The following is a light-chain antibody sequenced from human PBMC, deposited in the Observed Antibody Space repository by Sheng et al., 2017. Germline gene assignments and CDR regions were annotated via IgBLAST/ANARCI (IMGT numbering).Light chain of an antibody. J-gene: IGKJ1*01. CDR1: QSVSSM. CDR2: DAS. CDR3: QQYGGSPGT. V-gene: IGKV3-20*01. Sequence: EIVMTQSPATLSVSPGERATLSCRASQSVSSMLAWYQQKPGQAPRLLIYDASSRATGIPDRFSGSGSGTDFTLTISRLEPEDFAVYHCQQYGGSPGTFGQGTKVEIK.